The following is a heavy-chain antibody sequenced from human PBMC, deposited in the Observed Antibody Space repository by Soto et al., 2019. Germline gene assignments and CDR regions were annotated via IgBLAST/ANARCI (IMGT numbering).Heavy chain of an antibody. Sequence: SVKVSCKASGGTFSSYAISWVRQAPGQGLEWMGGIIPIFGTANYAQKFQGRVTITADKSTSTAYMELSSLRSEDTAVYYCAIGRALSTIVVYGIDVWGQGTTVTVFS. CDR1: GGTFSSYA. CDR3: AIGRALSTIVVYGIDV. V-gene: IGHV1-69*06. J-gene: IGHJ6*02. D-gene: IGHD1-26*01. CDR2: IIPIFGTA.